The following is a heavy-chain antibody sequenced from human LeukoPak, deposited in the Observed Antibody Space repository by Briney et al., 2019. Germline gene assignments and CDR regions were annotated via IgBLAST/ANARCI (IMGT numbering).Heavy chain of an antibody. V-gene: IGHV4-4*02. D-gene: IGHD3-22*01. CDR1: GGSISSSNW. J-gene: IGHJ4*02. Sequence: NTSGTLSLTCAVSGGSISSSNWWSWVRQPPGKGLEWIGEIYHSGSTYYNPSLKSRVTISVDRSKNQFSLKLSSVTAADTAVYYCARLHSSGQYYFDYWGQGTLVTVSS. CDR3: ARLHSSGQYYFDY. CDR2: IYHSGST.